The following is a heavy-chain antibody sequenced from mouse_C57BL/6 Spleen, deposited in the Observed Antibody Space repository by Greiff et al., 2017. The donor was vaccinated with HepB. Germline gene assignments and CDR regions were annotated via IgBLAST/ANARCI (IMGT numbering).Heavy chain of an antibody. CDR3: ARSGYDGYYAWFAY. D-gene: IGHD2-3*01. V-gene: IGHV1-54*01. CDR1: GYAFTNYL. CDR2: INPGSGGT. Sequence: QVQLKESGAELVRPGTSVKVSCKASGYAFTNYLIEWVKQRPGQGLEWIGVINPGSGGTNYNEKFKGKATLTADKSSSTAYMQLSSLTSEDSAVYFCARSGYDGYYAWFAYWGQGTLVTVSA. J-gene: IGHJ3*01.